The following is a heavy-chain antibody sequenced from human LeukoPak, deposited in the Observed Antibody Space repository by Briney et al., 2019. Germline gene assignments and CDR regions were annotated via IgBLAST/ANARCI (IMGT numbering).Heavy chain of an antibody. D-gene: IGHD6-19*01. CDR1: GFTFSSYG. CDR2: ISGSGDNS. J-gene: IGHJ4*02. Sequence: GGSLRLSCAASGFTFSSYGIHWVRQAPGRGLEWVSTISGSGDNSYYADSVKGRFTISRDNSKNTLYLQMNSLRAEDTAVYYCAKTPVAGPLDYWGQGTLVTVSS. CDR3: AKTPVAGPLDY. V-gene: IGHV3-23*01.